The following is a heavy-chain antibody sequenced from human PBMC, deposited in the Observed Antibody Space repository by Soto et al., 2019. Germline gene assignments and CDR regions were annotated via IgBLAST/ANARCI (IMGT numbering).Heavy chain of an antibody. CDR2: IYYIGST. CDR3: ARSVFP. V-gene: IGHV4-31*03. J-gene: IGHJ5*02. CDR1: GGSISSGGYY. Sequence: QAQLQESGPGLVKPSQTLSLTCTVSGGSISSGGYYWNWIRQHPGKGLEWIGYIYYIGSTYYNPSTXSXXTISLDTSKNQFSLKLSSVTAADTAVYYCARSVFPWGQGTLVTVSS.